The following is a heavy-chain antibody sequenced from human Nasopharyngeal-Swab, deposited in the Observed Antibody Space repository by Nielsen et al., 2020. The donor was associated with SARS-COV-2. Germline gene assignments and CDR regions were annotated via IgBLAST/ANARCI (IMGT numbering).Heavy chain of an antibody. V-gene: IGHV3-21*01. CDR2: ISTTSDYI. D-gene: IGHD3-9*01. CDR1: GFTFTDYV. J-gene: IGHJ4*02. Sequence: GESLKISCAASGFTFTDYVMNWVRQAPGKGLEWVSSISTTSDYIYYADSVKGRFTNSRDNARNSLPLQMHSLRAEDTAVYYCVRDGYFDWSFGYWGQGTLVTVSS. CDR3: VRDGYFDWSFGY.